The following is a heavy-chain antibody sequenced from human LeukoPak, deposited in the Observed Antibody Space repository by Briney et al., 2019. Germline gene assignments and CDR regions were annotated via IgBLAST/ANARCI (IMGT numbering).Heavy chain of an antibody. CDR3: ARGGAFGGVIVKYYFDY. D-gene: IGHD3-16*02. J-gene: IGHJ4*02. Sequence: WAGGSLRLSCAASGFTFDDYGMSWVRQAPGKGLEWVSGINWNGGSTGYADSVKGRFTISRDNAKNSLYLQMNSLRAEDTAMYYCARGGAFGGVIVKYYFDYWGQGTLVTVSS. CDR1: GFTFDDYG. V-gene: IGHV3-20*04. CDR2: INWNGGST.